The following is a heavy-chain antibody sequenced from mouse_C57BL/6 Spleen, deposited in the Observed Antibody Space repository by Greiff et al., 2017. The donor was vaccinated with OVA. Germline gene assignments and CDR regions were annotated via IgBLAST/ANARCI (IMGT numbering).Heavy chain of an antibody. Sequence: QVQLKQSGAELMKPGASVKLSCKATGYTFTGYWIEWVKQRPGHGLEWIGEILPGSGSTNYNEKFKGKATFTADTSSNTAYMQLSSLTTEDSAIYYCATYGNYGGWYFDVWGTGTTVTVSS. CDR1: GYTFTGYW. D-gene: IGHD2-1*01. CDR3: ATYGNYGGWYFDV. J-gene: IGHJ1*03. V-gene: IGHV1-9*01. CDR2: ILPGSGST.